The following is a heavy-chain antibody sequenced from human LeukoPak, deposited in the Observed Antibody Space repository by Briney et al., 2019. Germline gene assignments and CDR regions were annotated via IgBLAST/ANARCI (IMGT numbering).Heavy chain of an antibody. Sequence: ASVKVSCKASGYTFTSYYMHWVRQAPGQGLEWMGIINPSGGSTSYAQKFQGRVTMTRDTSTSTVYMELSSLRSEDTAVYYCARERVTIFGVVEYYYYGMDVWGQGTTVTVSS. V-gene: IGHV1-46*01. CDR1: GYTFTSYY. D-gene: IGHD3-3*01. CDR3: ARERVTIFGVVEYYYYGMDV. CDR2: INPSGGST. J-gene: IGHJ6*02.